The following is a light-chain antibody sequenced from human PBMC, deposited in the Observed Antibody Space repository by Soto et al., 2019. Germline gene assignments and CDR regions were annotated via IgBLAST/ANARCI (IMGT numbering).Light chain of an antibody. V-gene: IGKV3-15*01. CDR1: QSVSNN. CDR2: GAS. J-gene: IGKJ1*01. Sequence: ELLMTQSPATVSECLGERDILSGRASQSVSNNLAWYQQKTGQAPRIIIYGASTRATGIPARFSGTASGTDFNLTLCRLETEEWAVYEGQLQSNWLWTVSPGTKVDIK. CDR3: QLQSNWLWT.